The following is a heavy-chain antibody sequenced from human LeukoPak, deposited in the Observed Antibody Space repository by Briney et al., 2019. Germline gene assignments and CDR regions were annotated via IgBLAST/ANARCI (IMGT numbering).Heavy chain of an antibody. CDR2: ISSSSNYI. V-gene: IGHV3-21*01. Sequence: PGGSLRLSCAASGFTFSSYSMNWVRQAPGKGLEWASSISSSSNYIYYADSVKGRFTISRDNAKNSLYLQMNSLRAEDTAVYYCARDTFYDTSGFHYWGQGTLVTVSS. CDR3: ARDTFYDTSGFHY. D-gene: IGHD3-22*01. J-gene: IGHJ4*02. CDR1: GFTFSSYS.